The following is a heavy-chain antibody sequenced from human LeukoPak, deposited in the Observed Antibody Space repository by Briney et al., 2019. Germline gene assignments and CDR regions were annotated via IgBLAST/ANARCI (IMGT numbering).Heavy chain of an antibody. CDR3: VMVANYYDSSGYRRDDY. D-gene: IGHD3-22*01. Sequence: PSETLSLTCTVSGGSISGYYWSWIRQPPGKGLEWIGYIYYSGSTNYNPSLKSRVTISVDTSKNQFSLKLSSVTAADTAVYYCVMVANYYDSSGYRRDDYWGQGTLVTVSS. J-gene: IGHJ4*02. CDR2: IYYSGST. V-gene: IGHV4-59*08. CDR1: GGSISGYY.